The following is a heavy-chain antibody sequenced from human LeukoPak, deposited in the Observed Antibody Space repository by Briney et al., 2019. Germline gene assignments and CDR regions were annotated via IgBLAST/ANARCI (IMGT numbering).Heavy chain of an antibody. CDR2: IYYSGST. V-gene: IGHV4-59*08. J-gene: IGHJ4*02. CDR3: ARLSYDSSGYSFDY. Sequence: PFETLSLTCTVSGGSISSYYWSWIRQPPGKGLAWIGYIYYSGSTNYNPSLKSRVTISVDTSKNQFSLKLSSVTAADTAVYYCARLSYDSSGYSFDYWGQGTLVTVSS. CDR1: GGSISSYY. D-gene: IGHD3-22*01.